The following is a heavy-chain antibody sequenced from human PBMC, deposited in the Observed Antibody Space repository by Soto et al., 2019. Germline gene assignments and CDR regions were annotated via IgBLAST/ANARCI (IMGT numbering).Heavy chain of an antibody. CDR1: GGSISSGGYY. CDR3: SRKRLSRYCSSTSCFSNWFDP. Sequence: SETLSLTCTVSGGSISSGGYYWSWIRQHPGKGLERIGYIYYSGSTYYNPSLKSRVTISVDTSKNQFSLKLSSVTAADTAVYYCSRKRLSRYCSSTSCFSNWFDPWGQGTLVTVSS. D-gene: IGHD2-2*01. J-gene: IGHJ5*02. V-gene: IGHV4-31*03. CDR2: IYYSGST.